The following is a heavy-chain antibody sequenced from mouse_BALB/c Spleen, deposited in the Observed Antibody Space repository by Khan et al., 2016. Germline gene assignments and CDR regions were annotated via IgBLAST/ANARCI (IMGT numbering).Heavy chain of an antibody. CDR3: NAGCYGNDYVLDY. J-gene: IGHJ4*01. D-gene: IGHD2-1*01. CDR2: IDPENDYT. CDR1: GFNINDYY. V-gene: IGHV14-4*02. Sequence: VQLQQPGAELVRSCASVKLSCTTSGFNINDYYMHWVKQRPKQGLEWIGWIDPENDYTKYAPKFQGKATVTADTSSNTANLQLISLTSEDTADYSCNAGCYGNDYVLDYWGQGTSVTVSS.